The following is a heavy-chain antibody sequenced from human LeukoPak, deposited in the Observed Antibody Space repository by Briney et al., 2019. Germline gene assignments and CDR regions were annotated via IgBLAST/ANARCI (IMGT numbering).Heavy chain of an antibody. CDR3: ARLRGVNIDY. J-gene: IGHJ4*02. Sequence: GGSLRLSCAASGFTFSSYAMHWVRQAPGKGLEWVAVIAFDGSNKYYADSVKGRFTISRDNSKNTLYLQMNSLRDEDTAVYYCARLRGVNIDYWGQGTLVTVSS. CDR1: GFTFSSYA. V-gene: IGHV3-30-3*01. D-gene: IGHD3-10*01. CDR2: IAFDGSNK.